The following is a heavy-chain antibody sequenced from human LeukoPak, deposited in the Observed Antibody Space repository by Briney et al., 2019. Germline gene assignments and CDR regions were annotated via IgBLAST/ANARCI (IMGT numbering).Heavy chain of an antibody. Sequence: GGSLRLSCAASGFTFSDYYMSWIRQAPGKGLEWVSYISSSSTIYYADSVKGRFTISRDNAKNSLYLQMNSLRAEDTAVYYCARQHIVVVTAIDYWGQGTLVTVSS. CDR3: ARQHIVVVTAIDY. J-gene: IGHJ4*02. CDR1: GFTFSDYY. D-gene: IGHD2-21*02. CDR2: ISSSSTI. V-gene: IGHV3-11*01.